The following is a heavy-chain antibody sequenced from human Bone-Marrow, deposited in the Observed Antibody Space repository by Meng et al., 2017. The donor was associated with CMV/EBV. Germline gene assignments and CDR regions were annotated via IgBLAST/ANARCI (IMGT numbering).Heavy chain of an antibody. V-gene: IGHV1-46*01. CDR2: IDPSGGRT. CDR3: ARVLYSGSYSDY. D-gene: IGHD1-26*01. J-gene: IGHJ4*02. CDR1: GYTFSNYY. Sequence: ASVKVSCKASGYTFSNYYMNWVRQAPGQGLEWMGIIDPSGGRTRYAQRFQGRVTLTGDTSTSTVYMELSSLKSEDTAVYYCARVLYSGSYSDYWGQGTLVTVSS.